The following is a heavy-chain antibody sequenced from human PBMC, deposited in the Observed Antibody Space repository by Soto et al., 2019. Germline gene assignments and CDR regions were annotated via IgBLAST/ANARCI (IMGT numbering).Heavy chain of an antibody. Sequence: QVQLQESGPGLVKPSQTLSLTCTVSGGSISSGQNFWNWIRQSPGKGLEWIGEIEESGSTSYNPSLRSRVTISLDKSNNQFSLRVSSVTAADTAVYYCARSQFAFYWDTGDQRAFDVWGRGTVVTVSS. CDR1: GGSISSGQNF. V-gene: IGHV4-30-4*08. D-gene: IGHD2-8*02. CDR3: ARSQFAFYWDTGDQRAFDV. CDR2: IEESGST. J-gene: IGHJ3*01.